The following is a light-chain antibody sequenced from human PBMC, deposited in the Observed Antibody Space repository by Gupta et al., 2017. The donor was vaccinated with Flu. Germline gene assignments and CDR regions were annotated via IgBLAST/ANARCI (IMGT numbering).Light chain of an antibody. CDR3: QYLDKSPT. Sequence: PDTLSLSPGERATLSCRTSQSVRSSYLAWYQLRPGQAPRLLIFGAYSRATGIPDRFSGSGSGTDFTLTISRLEPEDYGIVYCQYLDKSPTCGGGTKVEI. J-gene: IGKJ4*01. CDR1: QSVRSSY. V-gene: IGKV3-20*01. CDR2: GAY.